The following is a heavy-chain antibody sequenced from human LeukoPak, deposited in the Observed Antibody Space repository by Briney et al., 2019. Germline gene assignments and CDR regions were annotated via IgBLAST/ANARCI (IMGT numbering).Heavy chain of an antibody. CDR1: GFTFSTYW. D-gene: IGHD3-22*01. J-gene: IGHJ4*02. CDR3: ARDRYSDTSRVPFDH. CDR2: IKYDGGEK. V-gene: IGHV3-7*01. Sequence: GASLRLSCAASGFTFSTYWMTWVRQAPGKGLEWVANIKYDGGEKYYVDSVRGRFTISRDNARNSIFLQMNSLRVDDTAVYYCARDRYSDTSRVPFDHWGQGILVTVSS.